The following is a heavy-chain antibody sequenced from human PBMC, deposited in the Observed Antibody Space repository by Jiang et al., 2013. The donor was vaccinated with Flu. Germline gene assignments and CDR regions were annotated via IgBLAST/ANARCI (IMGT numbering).Heavy chain of an antibody. CDR1: GFSLSTSGVG. D-gene: IGHD1-1*01. J-gene: IGHJ3*02. V-gene: IGHV2-5*02. Sequence: KPTQTLTLTCTFSGFSLSTSGVGVGWIRQPPGKALECLALIYWDDDKRYSPSLKTRLTITQDTSKNQVVLTMTNMDPVDTATYYCAHRYLFVNDNDAFDIWGQGTMVTVSS. CDR2: IYWDDDK. CDR3: AHRYLFVNDNDAFDI.